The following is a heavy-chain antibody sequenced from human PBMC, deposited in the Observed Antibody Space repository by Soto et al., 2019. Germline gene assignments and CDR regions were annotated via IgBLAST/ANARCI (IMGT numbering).Heavy chain of an antibody. J-gene: IGHJ4*02. CDR3: AKDRQFRSYYESAGHYNN. CDR2: ISGSGGVT. D-gene: IGHD3-10*01. CDR1: GFTFKNYD. V-gene: IGHV3-23*01. Sequence: EVQLLESGGGLVQPGGSLRLSCVASGFTFKNYDMRWVRQAPGKGLEWVSGISGSGGVTYYADSVKGRFTISRDNSKKTLYLQMNRLRANDTAVYYCAKDRQFRSYYESAGHYNNWGQGTLVTVSS.